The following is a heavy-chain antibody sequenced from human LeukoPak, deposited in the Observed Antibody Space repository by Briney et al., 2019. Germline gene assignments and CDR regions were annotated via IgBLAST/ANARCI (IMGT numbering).Heavy chain of an antibody. CDR1: GGSLSGYY. CDR2: INHSGST. J-gene: IGHJ1*01. CDR3: ARAGVGENLFQH. Sequence: KPSETLSLTCAVYGGSLSGYYWSWIRQPPGKGLEWIGEINHSGSTNYNPSLKSRVTISVDTSKNQFSLKLSSVTAADTAVYYCARAGVGENLFQHWGQGTLVTVSS. D-gene: IGHD2-15*01. V-gene: IGHV4-34*01.